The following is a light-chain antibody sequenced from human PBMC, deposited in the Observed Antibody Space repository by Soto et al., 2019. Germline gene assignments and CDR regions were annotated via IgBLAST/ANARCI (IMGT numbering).Light chain of an antibody. CDR1: SSNIGAGYE. J-gene: IGLJ1*01. V-gene: IGLV1-40*01. CDR3: QSYDSSLSGYV. CDR2: ENN. Sequence: QAVLTQPPSVSEAPGQRVTISCTGSSSNIGAGYEAHWYQQVPGTAPKLLIYENNNRPSGVPDRFSGSKSGTSASLAITGLLAEDEAEYYCQSYDSSLSGYVFGPGTKVIVL.